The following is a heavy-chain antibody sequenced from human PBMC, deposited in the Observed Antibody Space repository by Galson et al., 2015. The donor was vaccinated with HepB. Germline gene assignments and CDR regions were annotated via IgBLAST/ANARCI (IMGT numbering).Heavy chain of an antibody. V-gene: IGHV3-15*01. D-gene: IGHD2-2*01. CDR2: IKSKTDGGTT. CDR1: GFTFSNAW. J-gene: IGHJ6*02. Sequence: SLRLSCAASGFTFSNAWMSWVRQAPGKGLEWVGRIKSKTDGGTTDYAAPVKGRFTISRDDSKNTLYLQMNSLKTEDTAVYYCTTDRTVVVVPAASNTYYYYGMDVWGQGTTVTVSS. CDR3: TTDRTVVVVPAASNTYYYYGMDV.